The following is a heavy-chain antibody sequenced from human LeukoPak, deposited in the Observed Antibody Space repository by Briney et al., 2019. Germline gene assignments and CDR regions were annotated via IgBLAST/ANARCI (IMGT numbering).Heavy chain of an antibody. CDR2: IYTSGST. V-gene: IGHV4-4*09. J-gene: IGHJ6*03. CDR1: GGSISSHY. CDR3: AGNDILTGYRDYYYYYMDV. Sequence: SETLSLTCTVSGGSISSHYWSWIRQPPGKGLEWIGYIYTSGSTNYNPSLKSRVTISVDTSKNQFSLKLSSVTAADTAVYYCAGNDILTGYRDYYYYYMDVWGKGTTVTVSS. D-gene: IGHD3-9*01.